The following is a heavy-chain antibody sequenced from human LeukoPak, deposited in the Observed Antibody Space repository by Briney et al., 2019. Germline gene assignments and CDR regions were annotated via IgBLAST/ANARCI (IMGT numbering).Heavy chain of an antibody. J-gene: IGHJ4*02. V-gene: IGHV4-59*08. Sequence: SETLSLTCTVSGGSISTYYWSWIRQPPGKGLEWIGYIHHSGSTNYSPSLKSRVTISVDTSKNRFSLRLSSLTAADTAVYYCGAGDSYYFDYWGQGTLVTVSS. CDR2: IHHSGST. D-gene: IGHD4-17*01. CDR3: GAGDSYYFDY. CDR1: GGSISTYY.